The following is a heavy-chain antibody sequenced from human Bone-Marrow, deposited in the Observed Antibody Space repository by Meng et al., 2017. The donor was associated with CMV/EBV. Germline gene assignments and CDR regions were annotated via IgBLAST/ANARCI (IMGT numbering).Heavy chain of an antibody. V-gene: IGHV1-8*01. CDR1: GYTFTSYD. D-gene: IGHD3-9*01. Sequence: ASVKVSCKASGYTFTSYDINWVRQATGQGLEWMGWMNPNSGNTGYAQKFQGRVTMTRNTSISTAYMELSSLRSEDTAVYYCASSQYDILTGYFHYGMDVWAQGTTVTVPS. J-gene: IGHJ6*02. CDR2: MNPNSGNT. CDR3: ASSQYDILTGYFHYGMDV.